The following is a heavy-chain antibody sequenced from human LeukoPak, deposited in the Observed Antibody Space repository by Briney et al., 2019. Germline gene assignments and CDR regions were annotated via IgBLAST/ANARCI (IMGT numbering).Heavy chain of an antibody. CDR3: ARVFCSSTSCYHDAFDI. D-gene: IGHD2-2*01. Sequence: SETLSLTCTVSGGSISSGGYYWSWIRQHPGKGLEWIGYIYYSGSTHYNPSLKSRVTISVDTSKNQFSLKLSSVTAADTAVYYCARVFCSSTSCYHDAFDIWGQETMVTVSS. V-gene: IGHV4-31*03. CDR2: IYYSGST. CDR1: GGSISSGGYY. J-gene: IGHJ3*02.